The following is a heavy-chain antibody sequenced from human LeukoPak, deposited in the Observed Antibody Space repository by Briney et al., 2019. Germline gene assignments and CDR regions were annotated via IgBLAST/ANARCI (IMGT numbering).Heavy chain of an antibody. V-gene: IGHV4-31*03. J-gene: IGHJ3*02. CDR2: KYYTGSA. CDR1: GGSVSDGRYY. CDR3: ATPYCSSISCLDVFNM. Sequence: PSETLSLTCNVSGGSVSDGRYYWTWIRQHPAKGLEWIGYKYYTGSAKYNPSLKSRLTISVDTSKNQFSLQLSSVPAADTATYYCATPYCSSISCLDVFNMWGQGTRVTVSS. D-gene: IGHD2-2*01.